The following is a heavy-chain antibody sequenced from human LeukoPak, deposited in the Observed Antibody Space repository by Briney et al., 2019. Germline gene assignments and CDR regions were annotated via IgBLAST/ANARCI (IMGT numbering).Heavy chain of an antibody. CDR3: ATRPLDSSGYFDY. Sequence: SETLSLTCTVSGDSISSSSYYWGWIRQPPGKGLKWIASIHYSGSTYYNPSLKSRVTISVDTSKNQFSLKLSSVTAADTAVYYCATRPLDSSGYFDYWGQGTLVTVSS. CDR1: GDSISSSSYY. V-gene: IGHV4-39*01. D-gene: IGHD3-22*01. CDR2: IHYSGST. J-gene: IGHJ4*02.